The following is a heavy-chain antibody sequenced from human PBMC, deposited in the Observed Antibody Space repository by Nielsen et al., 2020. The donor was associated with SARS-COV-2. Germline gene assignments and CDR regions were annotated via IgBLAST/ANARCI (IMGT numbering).Heavy chain of an antibody. CDR3: ARDFLRGWYYFDY. J-gene: IGHJ4*02. CDR1: GGSISSSSYY. D-gene: IGHD6-19*01. V-gene: IGHV4-39*07. Sequence: SETLSLTCTVSGGSISSSSYYWGWIRQPPGKGLEWIGSIYYSGSTYYNPSLKSRVTISVDTSKNQFSLKLSSVTAADTAVYYCARDFLRGWYYFDYWGQGTLVTVSS. CDR2: IYYSGST.